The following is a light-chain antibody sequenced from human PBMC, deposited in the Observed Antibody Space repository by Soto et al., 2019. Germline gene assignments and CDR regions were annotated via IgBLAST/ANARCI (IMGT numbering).Light chain of an antibody. Sequence: EIVMTQSPATLSVSPGARATLSCRASQSVNSNLAWYQQKPGQAPRLLMYGASTRATGIPARFSGSGSGTEFTLTISSLQSEDFAVYYCQQYNNWPLTFGGGTKVEIK. CDR2: GAS. V-gene: IGKV3-15*01. CDR3: QQYNNWPLT. J-gene: IGKJ4*01. CDR1: QSVNSN.